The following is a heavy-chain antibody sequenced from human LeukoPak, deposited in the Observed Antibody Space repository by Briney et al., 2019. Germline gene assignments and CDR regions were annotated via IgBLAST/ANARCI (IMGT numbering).Heavy chain of an antibody. V-gene: IGHV1-46*01. CDR2: INPSGGGT. CDR1: GYTFTTYY. D-gene: IGHD6-13*01. Sequence: ASVKVSCKASGYTFTTYYLHWVRQAPGQGLEWMGLINPSGGGTSYAQKFQGRVTMTRDTSTSTVYMELSSLRSEDTAVYYCARIIAASATWDYWGQGTLVTVSS. CDR3: ARIIAASATWDY. J-gene: IGHJ4*02.